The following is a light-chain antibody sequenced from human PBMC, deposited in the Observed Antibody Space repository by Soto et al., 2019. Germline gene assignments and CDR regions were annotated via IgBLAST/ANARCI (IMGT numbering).Light chain of an antibody. CDR1: SSNIGDNP. J-gene: IGLJ1*01. Sequence: QAVVTQPPSASGTPGQRVTISCSGSSSNIGDNPVNWYQQVPGAAPKLLIYINDQRPSGVPDRFSGSKSGTSASLAISGLQPEDEADYYCAAWDDSPNALFGTGTKLTVL. CDR3: AAWDDSPNAL. V-gene: IGLV1-44*01. CDR2: IND.